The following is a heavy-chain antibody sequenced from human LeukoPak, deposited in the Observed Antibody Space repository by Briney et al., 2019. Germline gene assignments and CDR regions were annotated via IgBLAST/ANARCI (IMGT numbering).Heavy chain of an antibody. J-gene: IGHJ4*02. D-gene: IGHD3-10*01. Sequence: GGSLRLSCAASGFTFSSYWMHWVRHAPGKGLVWVSRINSDGSSTSYADSVKGRFTISRDNAKNSLYLQMNSLRAEDTALYYCAKVGSRLLWFGETEYYFDYWGQGTLVTVSS. CDR2: INSDGSST. V-gene: IGHV3-74*01. CDR3: AKVGSRLLWFGETEYYFDY. CDR1: GFTFSSYW.